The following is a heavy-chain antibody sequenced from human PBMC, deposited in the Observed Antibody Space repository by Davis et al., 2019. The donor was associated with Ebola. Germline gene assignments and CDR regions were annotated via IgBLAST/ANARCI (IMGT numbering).Heavy chain of an antibody. CDR1: GFTFSSYA. CDR3: ARDRGSSSWFDY. CDR2: ISYDGSNK. D-gene: IGHD6-13*01. V-gene: IGHV3-30-3*01. Sequence: SLNISCAASGFTFSSYAMHWVRQAPGQGLERVAVISYDGSNKYYADSVKGRFTISRDNSKNTLYLQMNSLRAEDTAVYYCARDRGSSSWFDYWGQGTLVTVSS. J-gene: IGHJ4*02.